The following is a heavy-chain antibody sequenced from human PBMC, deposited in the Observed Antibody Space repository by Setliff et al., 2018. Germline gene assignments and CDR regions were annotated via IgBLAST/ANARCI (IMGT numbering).Heavy chain of an antibody. CDR1: GFAFSTYW. V-gene: IGHV3-7*01. J-gene: IGHJ3*02. CDR3: AREASVNSFDI. CDR2: INQDGSTK. Sequence: AGGSLRLSCVVSGFAFSTYWMSWVRQSPGRGLEWVANINQDGSTKYSVDSVKGRFTVSRDNAKNSVYLQMSSLRVEDTAVYYCAREASVNSFDICGQGTTVSVSS.